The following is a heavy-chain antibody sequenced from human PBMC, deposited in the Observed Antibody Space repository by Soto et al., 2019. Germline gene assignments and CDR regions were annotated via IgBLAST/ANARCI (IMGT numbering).Heavy chain of an antibody. D-gene: IGHD6-19*01. CDR2: IWYDGSNK. J-gene: IGHJ6*02. Sequence: GGSLRLSCAASGFTFSSYCMPWVRQAPGKGLEWVAVIWYDGSNKYYADSVKGRFTISRDNSKNTLYLQMNSLRAEETAVYYCARDFSSGWSFSCGMDVWGQGTTVTVSS. CDR3: ARDFSSGWSFSCGMDV. V-gene: IGHV3-33*01. CDR1: GFTFSSYC.